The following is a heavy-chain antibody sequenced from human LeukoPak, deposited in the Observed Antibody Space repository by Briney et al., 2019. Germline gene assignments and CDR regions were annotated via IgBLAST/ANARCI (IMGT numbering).Heavy chain of an antibody. CDR1: GFTVSSNY. D-gene: IGHD3-22*01. J-gene: IGHJ4*02. Sequence: GGSLRLPCAASGFTVSSNYMSWVRQAPGKGLEWVSVIYSGGSTYYADSVKGRFTISRDNSKNTLYLQMNSLRAEDTAVYYCARVLSSGYYKLYYFDYWGQGTLVTVSS. CDR2: IYSGGST. CDR3: ARVLSSGYYKLYYFDY. V-gene: IGHV3-66*01.